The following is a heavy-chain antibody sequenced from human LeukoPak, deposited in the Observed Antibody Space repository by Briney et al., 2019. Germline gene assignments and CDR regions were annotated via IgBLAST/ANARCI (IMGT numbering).Heavy chain of an antibody. CDR3: ARAVEGVVVVAADAFDI. D-gene: IGHD2-15*01. J-gene: IGHJ3*02. V-gene: IGHV4-59*01. Sequence: SETLSLTCTVSGGSISSYYWSWIRQPPGKGLEWIGYIYYSGSTNYDPSLKSRVTISVDTSKNQFSLKLSSVTAADTAVYYCARAVEGVVVVAADAFDIWGQGTMVTVSS. CDR2: IYYSGST. CDR1: GGSISSYY.